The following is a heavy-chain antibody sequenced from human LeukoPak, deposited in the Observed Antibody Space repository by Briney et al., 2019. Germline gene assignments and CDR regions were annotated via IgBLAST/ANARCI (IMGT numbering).Heavy chain of an antibody. CDR3: ARGGVGATTNWFDP. CDR2: IYHTGTT. Sequence: PSQTLSLTCTVSGGSISGSGYYWGWIRQPPGKGLQWIGYIYHTGTTYYSPSLNSRVTIFLDRSKNQFSLRLTSVTAADTAVYYCARGGVGATTNWFDPWGQGTLVTVSS. J-gene: IGHJ5*02. V-gene: IGHV4-30-2*01. CDR1: GGSISGSGYY. D-gene: IGHD1-26*01.